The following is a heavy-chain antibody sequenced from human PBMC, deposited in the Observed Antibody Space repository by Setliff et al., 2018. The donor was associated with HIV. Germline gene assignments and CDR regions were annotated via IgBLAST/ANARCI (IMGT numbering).Heavy chain of an antibody. D-gene: IGHD2-21*01. CDR2: IYYSEST. CDR3: ATYAGNGGGKGY. V-gene: IGHV4-39*07. J-gene: IGHJ4*02. CDR1: GGSISSSSYY. Sequence: PSETLSLTCTVSGGSISSSSYYWGWVRQPPGKGLEWIGSIYYSESTSYNPSLKSRVTISVDTSKNQFSLKLSSVTAADTAMYYCATYAGNGGGKGYWGQGTLVTVSS.